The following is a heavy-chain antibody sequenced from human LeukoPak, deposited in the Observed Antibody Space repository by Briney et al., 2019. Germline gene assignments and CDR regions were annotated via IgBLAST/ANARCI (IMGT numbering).Heavy chain of an antibody. D-gene: IGHD6-19*01. CDR1: GGSFSGYY. CDR3: ARGKVVAGTPGQNSWDY. J-gene: IGHJ4*02. V-gene: IGHV4-59*10. Sequence: SETLSLTCAVYGGSFSGYYWNWIRQPAGKGLEWIGRIRTSGDTSYNPSLKSRVTVSVDTSRNQFSLKLSAVTAADTAVYYCARGKVVAGTPGQNSWDYWGQGTLVTVSS. CDR2: IRTSGDT.